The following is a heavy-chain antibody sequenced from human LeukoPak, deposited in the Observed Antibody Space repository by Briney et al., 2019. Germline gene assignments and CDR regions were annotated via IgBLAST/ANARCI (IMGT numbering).Heavy chain of an antibody. J-gene: IGHJ6*02. D-gene: IGHD2-2*01. CDR2: IRYDGSNK. CDR1: GFTFSSYG. V-gene: IGHV3-30*02. Sequence: GGSLRLSCAASGFTFSSYGMHWVRQAPGKGLEWMAFIRYDGSNKYYADSVKGRFTISRDNSKNTLYLQMNSLRAEDTAVYYCAKVGCSSTSCYLNYYYYGMDVWGQGTTVTVSS. CDR3: AKVGCSSTSCYLNYYYYGMDV.